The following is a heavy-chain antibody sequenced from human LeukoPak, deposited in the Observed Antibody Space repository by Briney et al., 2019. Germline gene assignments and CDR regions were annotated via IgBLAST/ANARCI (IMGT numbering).Heavy chain of an antibody. D-gene: IGHD6-13*01. CDR3: ARENFTSSSSWYQYYYYGMDV. J-gene: IGHJ6*02. V-gene: IGHV3-13*01. CDR1: GFTFSTHD. Sequence: GGSLRLSCAASGFTFSTHDMHWVRQVTGKGLEWVSSIGTAGDTYYLGSVKGRFTISRENAKNSLYLQMNSLRAEDTAVYYCARENFTSSSSWYQYYYYGMDVWGQGTTVTVSS. CDR2: IGTAGDT.